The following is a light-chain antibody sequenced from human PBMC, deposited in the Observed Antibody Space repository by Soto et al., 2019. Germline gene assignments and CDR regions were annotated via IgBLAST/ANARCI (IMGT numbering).Light chain of an antibody. Sequence: QSALTQPASVSGSPGQSITISCTGTSSDVGGYNDVSWYQQHPGKAPKLMIYDVNNRPSGVSNRFSGSKSGNTASLTISGLQAEDEADYYCSSYTSSSTLVFGGGTKLTVL. CDR2: DVN. J-gene: IGLJ2*01. V-gene: IGLV2-14*01. CDR1: SSDVGGYND. CDR3: SSYTSSSTLV.